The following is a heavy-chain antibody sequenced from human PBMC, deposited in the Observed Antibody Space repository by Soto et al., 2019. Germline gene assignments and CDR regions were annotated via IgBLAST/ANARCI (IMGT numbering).Heavy chain of an antibody. CDR3: ARVPYCGGDCYWVLFDP. D-gene: IGHD2-21*02. V-gene: IGHV4-30-2*01. CDR1: GGSISSGGYS. J-gene: IGHJ5*02. Sequence: QLQLQESGSGLVQPSQTLSLTCAVSGGSISSGGYSWSWIRQPPGKCLEWIGYIYHSGSTYYNPSLKSRVTISVDRSKNQFSLKLSSVTAADTAVYYGARVPYCGGDCYWVLFDPWGQGTLVTVSS. CDR2: IYHSGST.